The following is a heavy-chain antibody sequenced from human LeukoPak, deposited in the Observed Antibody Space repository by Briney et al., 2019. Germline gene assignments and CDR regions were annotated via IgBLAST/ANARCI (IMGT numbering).Heavy chain of an antibody. Sequence: GGSLRLSCAASGFTFSSYAMSWVRQAPGKGLEWVSTISSTGGSTYYADSVEGRFTISRDSSKNTLYLQMTTLRADDTAVYYCAKRDLPYWGQGTLVTVSS. CDR3: AKRDLPY. CDR1: GFTFSSYA. CDR2: ISSTGGST. V-gene: IGHV3-23*01. J-gene: IGHJ4*02.